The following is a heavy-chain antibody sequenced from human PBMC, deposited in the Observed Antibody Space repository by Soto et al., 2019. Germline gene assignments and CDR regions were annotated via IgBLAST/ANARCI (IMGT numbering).Heavy chain of an antibody. CDR1: GFTFSSYA. CDR3: ARDRGSGSYYKGYYYYGMEV. D-gene: IGHD3-10*01. V-gene: IGHV3-23*01. J-gene: IGHJ6*02. Sequence: GSLRLSCAASGFTFSSYAMSWVRQAPGKGLEWVSAISGSGGSTYYADSVKGRFTISRDNSKNTLYLQMNSLRAEDTAVYYCARDRGSGSYYKGYYYYGMEVWGQGTTVTVSS. CDR2: ISGSGGST.